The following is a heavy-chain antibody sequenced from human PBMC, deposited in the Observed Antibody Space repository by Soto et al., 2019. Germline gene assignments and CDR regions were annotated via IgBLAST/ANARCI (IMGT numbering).Heavy chain of an antibody. CDR1: GYSFTSYW. CDR3: ARSPRGADCYSEAPFDY. D-gene: IGHD2-21*02. J-gene: IGHJ4*02. Sequence: GESLKISCKGSGYSFTSYWIGWVRQMPGKGLEWMGIIYPGDSDTRYSPSFQGQVTISADKSISTAYLQWNSLKASDTAMYYCARSPRGADCYSEAPFDYWGQGTLVTVSS. V-gene: IGHV5-51*01. CDR2: IYPGDSDT.